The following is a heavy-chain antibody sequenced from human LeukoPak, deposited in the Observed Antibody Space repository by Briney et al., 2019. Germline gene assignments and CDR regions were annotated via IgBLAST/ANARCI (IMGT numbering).Heavy chain of an antibody. CDR1: GYTFTGYY. V-gene: IGHV1-2*02. J-gene: IGHJ6*02. Sequence: ASVKVSCKASGYTFTGYYMHWVRQAPGQGLEWMGWINPNSGGTNYAQKFQGRVTMTRDTSISTAYMELSRLRSDDTAVYYCARANPYITMVRGVSMDVWGQGTTVTVSS. CDR3: ARANPYITMVRGVSMDV. CDR2: INPNSGGT. D-gene: IGHD3-10*01.